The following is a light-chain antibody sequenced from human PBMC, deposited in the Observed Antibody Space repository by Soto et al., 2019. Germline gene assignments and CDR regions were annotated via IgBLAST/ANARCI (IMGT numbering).Light chain of an antibody. J-gene: IGKJ1*01. V-gene: IGKV1-12*01. CDR3: QQASSFPWT. CDR1: QSISNW. Sequence: IQMTQSPSSVSASVGDRVTITCRASQSISNWLAWYQQKPGKAPNLLIYAASSLQSGVPSRFSGSGSGTAFTLTISSLQPEDFATYFCQQASSFPWTFGQGTKVEIK. CDR2: AAS.